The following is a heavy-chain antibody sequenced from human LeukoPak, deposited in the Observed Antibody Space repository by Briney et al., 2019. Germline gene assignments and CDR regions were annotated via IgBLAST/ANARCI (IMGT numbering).Heavy chain of an antibody. J-gene: IGHJ4*02. D-gene: IGHD3-10*01. CDR1: GFAFSTYW. CDR3: AKDLNRYGSGSHKFDY. CDR2: IKRDGSVT. Sequence: PGGSLRLSCAVSGFAFSTYWMTWVRQAPGKGLEWVANIKRDGSVTNYVDSVKGRFTISRDNAKNSLYLQMNSLRAEDTAVYYCAKDLNRYGSGSHKFDYWDQGTLVTVSS. V-gene: IGHV3-7*03.